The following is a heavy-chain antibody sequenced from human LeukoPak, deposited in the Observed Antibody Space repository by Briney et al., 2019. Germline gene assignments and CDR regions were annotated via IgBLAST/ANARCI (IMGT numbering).Heavy chain of an antibody. CDR3: ARGDRPMVTGLQRLFYYYYMDV. Sequence: GASVKVSCKASGYTFTSYGINWVRQAPGQGLEWMGGIIPIFSTPNYAQKLQGRVTITTDASTNTVYMELSSLRSDDTAVYYCARGDRPMVTGLQRLFYYYYMDVWGEGTTVTVSS. J-gene: IGHJ6*03. D-gene: IGHD2-21*02. V-gene: IGHV1-69*05. CDR1: GYTFTSYG. CDR2: IIPIFSTP.